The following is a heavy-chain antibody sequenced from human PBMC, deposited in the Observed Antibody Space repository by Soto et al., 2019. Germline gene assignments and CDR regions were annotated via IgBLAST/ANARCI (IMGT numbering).Heavy chain of an antibody. CDR3: AKDGGGGTAPFDS. J-gene: IGHJ4*02. CDR1: GITFSNYA. Sequence: PGGSLRLSCAASGITFSNYAMSWVRQAPGKGLEWVSAISGSGGSTYYADSVKGRFTISRDNSKNTLYLQMNSLRAEDTAVYYCAKDGGGGTAPFDSWGQGTLVTVSS. CDR2: ISGSGGST. D-gene: IGHD2-15*01. V-gene: IGHV3-23*01.